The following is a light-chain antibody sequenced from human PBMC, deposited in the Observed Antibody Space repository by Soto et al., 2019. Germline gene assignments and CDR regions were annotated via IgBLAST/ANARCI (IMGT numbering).Light chain of an antibody. J-gene: IGKJ1*01. CDR3: HQYNNWPWT. CDR1: QRVSSH. Sequence: ETVMTQSPVTLSVSPGDTATLSCRASQRVSSHLAWYQQKPGQAPRLLIYAASTRATGIPVRFSGSGSETEFTLTIRSLQSEDSAPYFCHQYNNWPWTFGQGTKVEIK. CDR2: AAS. V-gene: IGKV3-15*01.